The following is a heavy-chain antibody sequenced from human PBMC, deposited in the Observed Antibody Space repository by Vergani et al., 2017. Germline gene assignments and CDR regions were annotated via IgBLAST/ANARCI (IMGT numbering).Heavy chain of an antibody. D-gene: IGHD5-24*01. CDR2: IYYSGST. J-gene: IGHJ4*02. CDR1: GGSISSYY. Sequence: QVQLQESGPGLVKPSETLSLTCTVSGGSISSYYWSWIRQPPGKGLEWIGYIYYSGSTNYNPSLKSRVTISVDTSKNQFSLKLSSVTAADTAVYYCARGERGMATIREFDYWGQGTLVTVSS. V-gene: IGHV4-59*01. CDR3: ARGERGMATIREFDY.